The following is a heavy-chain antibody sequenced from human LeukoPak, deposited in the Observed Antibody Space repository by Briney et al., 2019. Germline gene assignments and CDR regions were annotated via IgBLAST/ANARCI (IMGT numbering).Heavy chain of an antibody. CDR3: ARGQYFSTTYYFDY. J-gene: IGHJ4*02. D-gene: IGHD2/OR15-2a*01. CDR2: IKQAGTEK. CDR1: GFTFSIYT. Sequence: GGSLRLSCVASGFTFSIYTMSWVRQAPGKGLEWVANIKQAGTEKYYVDSVKGRFTISRDNAKNSLFLQMNSLRAEDTAVYFCARGQYFSTTYYFDYWGQGTLVTVSS. V-gene: IGHV3-7*03.